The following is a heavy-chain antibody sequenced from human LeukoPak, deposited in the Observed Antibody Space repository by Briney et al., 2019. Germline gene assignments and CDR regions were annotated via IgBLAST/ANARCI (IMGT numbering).Heavy chain of an antibody. J-gene: IGHJ4*02. CDR1: GFTFNTYN. D-gene: IGHD5-18*01. Sequence: PGGSLRLSCAASGFTFNTYNMNWVRQAPGKGLEWVSGISWNSGSIGYADSVKGRFTISRDNAKNSLYLQMNSLRAEDTALYYCAKDIDVDTAMVSQIDYWGQGTLVTVSS. V-gene: IGHV3-9*01. CDR3: AKDIDVDTAMVSQIDY. CDR2: ISWNSGSI.